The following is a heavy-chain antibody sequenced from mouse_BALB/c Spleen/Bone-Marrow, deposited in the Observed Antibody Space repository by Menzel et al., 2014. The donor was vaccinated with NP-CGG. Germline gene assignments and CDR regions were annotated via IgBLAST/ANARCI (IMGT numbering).Heavy chain of an antibody. V-gene: IGHV1-69*02. Sequence: VQLQQSGAELVRPGASVKLSCRASGFTFTSYWINWVKQRPGQGLDWIGKIDPAVSYTNYKQRFKDKATFTVDKSSSTAYMQLRSTTSEASAVSYYNRSSNSHYYDMDYWGQGTSVTVSS. CDR2: IDPAVSYT. D-gene: IGHD1-3*01. J-gene: IGHJ4*01. CDR3: NRSSNSHYYDMDY. CDR1: GFTFTSYW.